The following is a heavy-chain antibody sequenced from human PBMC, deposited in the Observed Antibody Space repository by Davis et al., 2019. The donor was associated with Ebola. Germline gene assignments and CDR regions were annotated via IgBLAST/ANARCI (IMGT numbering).Heavy chain of an antibody. J-gene: IGHJ5*02. CDR3: ARVNAVTGYSRFDA. D-gene: IGHD3-9*01. CDR2: INWNGGST. V-gene: IGHV3-20*01. CDR1: GFTFSSYS. Sequence: GESLKISCAASGFTFSSYSMNWVRQAPGKGLEWVSGINWNGGSTGYADSVKGRFTISRDNAKNSLYLQMNSLRAEDTAVYHCARVNAVTGYSRFDAWGQGTVVTVSS.